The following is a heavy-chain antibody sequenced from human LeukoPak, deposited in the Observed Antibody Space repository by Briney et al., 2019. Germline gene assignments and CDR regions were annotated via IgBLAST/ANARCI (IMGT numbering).Heavy chain of an antibody. Sequence: PGGSLRLSCAASGFTFRSYWMSWVRQAPGKGLEWVASVKEDGSEEYSVDSVKGRFTISRDNAKNSLYLQMNSLRAEDTAVYYCAKDQENSSGWYTDYWGQGTLVIVSS. CDR1: GFTFRSYW. CDR2: VKEDGSEE. V-gene: IGHV3-7*01. D-gene: IGHD6-19*01. J-gene: IGHJ4*02. CDR3: AKDQENSSGWYTDY.